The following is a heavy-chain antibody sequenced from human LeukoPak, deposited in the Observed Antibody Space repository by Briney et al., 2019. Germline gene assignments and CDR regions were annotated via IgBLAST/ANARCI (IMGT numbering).Heavy chain of an antibody. CDR3: ARDSPVLTY. V-gene: IGHV3-23*01. Sequence: GGSLRLSCAASGFTFSSYSMSWVRQAPGKGLEWVSAITDSGTGTYYADSAKGRFTISRDNSKNTLYLQMNSLRVGDTAIYFCARDSPVLTYWGQGTLVTVSS. CDR2: ITDSGTGT. J-gene: IGHJ4*02. CDR1: GFTFSSYS.